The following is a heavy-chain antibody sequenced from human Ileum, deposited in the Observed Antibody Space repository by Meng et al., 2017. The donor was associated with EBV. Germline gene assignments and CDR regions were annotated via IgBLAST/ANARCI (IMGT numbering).Heavy chain of an antibody. CDR3: ARIPYGDIYSAYFDY. CDR1: GCPVHGHPR. J-gene: IGHJ4*02. CDR2: IYHSGAT. Sequence: QAQLQVAGPGLGKPSGAVSLTGHVCGCPVHGHPRGSWVRQPPGEGLERIGQIYHSGATNYHPSLKSRVTISVDTSENQFSLELNSVTAADTAVYYCARIPYGDIYSAYFDYWSPGTLVTVSS. D-gene: IGHD2-21*02. V-gene: IGHV4-4*02.